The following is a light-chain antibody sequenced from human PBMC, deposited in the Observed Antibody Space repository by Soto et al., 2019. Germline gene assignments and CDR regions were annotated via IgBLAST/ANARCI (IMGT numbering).Light chain of an antibody. CDR3: QQYNDWPRT. CDR2: GAS. V-gene: IGKV3-15*01. CDR1: QSVGSN. J-gene: IGKJ1*01. Sequence: EIVMTQSPATLSVSPGERASLSCRASQSVGSNLAWYQQKPGQAPRLLISGASTRATDIPARFSGSGSGTEFTLTVSSLQSEDFAVYYCQQYNDWPRTFGQGTKVEI.